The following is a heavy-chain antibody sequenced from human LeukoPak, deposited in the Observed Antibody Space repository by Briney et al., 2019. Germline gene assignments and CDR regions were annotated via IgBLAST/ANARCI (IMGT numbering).Heavy chain of an antibody. CDR3: ARGGGDILTGYYKGPFDY. CDR2: IIPIFGTA. CDR1: GGTFSSYA. D-gene: IGHD3-9*01. J-gene: IGHJ4*02. V-gene: IGHV1-69*13. Sequence: SVKVSCKASGGTFSSYAISWVRQAPGQGLEWMGGIIPIFGTANYAQKFQGRVTITADESTSTAYMELSSLRSEDTAVYYCARGGGDILTGYYKGPFDYWGQGTLVTVSS.